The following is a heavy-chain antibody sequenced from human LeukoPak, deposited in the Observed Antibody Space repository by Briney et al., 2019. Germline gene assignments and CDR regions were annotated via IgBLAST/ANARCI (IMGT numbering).Heavy chain of an antibody. Sequence: GSSVKVSCKASGGTFSSYAISWVRQAPGQGLEWMGGIIPIFGTANCAQKFQGRVTITTDESTSTAYMELSSLRSEDTAVYYCARDTPHIDNWNYPRWFDPWGQGTLVTVSS. CDR2: IIPIFGTA. J-gene: IGHJ5*02. V-gene: IGHV1-69*05. D-gene: IGHD1-7*01. CDR3: ARDTPHIDNWNYPRWFDP. CDR1: GGTFSSYA.